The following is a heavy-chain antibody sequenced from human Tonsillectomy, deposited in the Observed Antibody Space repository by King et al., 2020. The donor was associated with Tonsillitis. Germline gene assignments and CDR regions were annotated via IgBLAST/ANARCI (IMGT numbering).Heavy chain of an antibody. D-gene: IGHD3-16*02. CDR3: AKETIRLGELSLYRYFDL. CDR1: GFTFSSYG. J-gene: IGHJ2*01. V-gene: IGHV3-30*02. CDR2: IRYDGSNK. Sequence: VQLVESGGGVVQPGGSLRLSCAASGFTFSSYGMHWVRQAPGKGLVWVAFIRYDGSNKYYADSVKGRFTISRDNSKNTVFLQMNSLRAEDTAVYYCAKETIRLGELSLYRYFDLWGRGTLVTVSS.